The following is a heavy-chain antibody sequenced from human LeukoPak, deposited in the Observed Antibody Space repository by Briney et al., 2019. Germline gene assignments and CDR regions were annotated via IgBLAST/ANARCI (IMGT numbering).Heavy chain of an antibody. V-gene: IGHV1-24*01. CDR2: FDPEDGET. J-gene: IGHJ3*02. D-gene: IGHD2-2*01. CDR3: ARVAIGYCSSTSCYGAFDI. Sequence: GASVKVSCKVSGYTLTELSMHWVRQAPGKGLEWMGGFDPEDGETIYAQKFQGRVTMTEDTSTDTAYMELSSLRSEDTAVYYCARVAIGYCSSTSCYGAFDIWGQGTMVTVSS. CDR1: GYTLTELS.